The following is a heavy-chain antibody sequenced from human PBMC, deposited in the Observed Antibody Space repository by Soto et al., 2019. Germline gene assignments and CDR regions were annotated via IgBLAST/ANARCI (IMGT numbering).Heavy chain of an antibody. CDR3: AKTGYCTNGVCSDAFDI. V-gene: IGHV3-23*01. CDR1: GFTFSSYA. CDR2: ISGSGGST. D-gene: IGHD2-8*01. J-gene: IGHJ3*02. Sequence: VGSLRLSCAASGFTFSSYAMSWVRQAPGKGLEWVSAISGSGGSTYYADSVKGRFTISRDNSKNTLYLQMNSLRAEDTAVYYCAKTGYCTNGVCSDAFDIWGQGTMVTVSS.